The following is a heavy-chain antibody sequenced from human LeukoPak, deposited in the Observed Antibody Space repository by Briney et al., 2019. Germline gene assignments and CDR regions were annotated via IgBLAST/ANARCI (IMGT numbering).Heavy chain of an antibody. J-gene: IGHJ4*02. CDR3: AKNPNYYDSSLVY. CDR1: GFTFSSSA. D-gene: IGHD3-22*01. V-gene: IGHV3-23*01. Sequence: QPGGSLRLSCAASGFTFSSSAMSWVRQAPGKGLEWVSAISNNGGYTYYADSVQGRFTISRDNSKNTLYLQMNSLRAEDTAVYYCAKNPNYYDSSLVYWGQGTLVTVSS. CDR2: ISNNGGYT.